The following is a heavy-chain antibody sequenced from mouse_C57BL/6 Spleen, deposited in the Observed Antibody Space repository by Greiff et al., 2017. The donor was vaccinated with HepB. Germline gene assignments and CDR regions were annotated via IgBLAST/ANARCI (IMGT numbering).Heavy chain of an antibody. V-gene: IGHV1-82*01. CDR1: GYAFSSSW. CDR3: ARSDTTVHFDY. CDR2: IYPGDGDT. Sequence: QVQLKQSGPELVKPGASVKISCKASGYAFSSSWMNWVKQRPGKGLEWIGRIYPGDGDTNYNGKFKGKATLTADKSSSTAYMQLSSLTSEDSAVYFCARSDTTVHFDYWGQGTTLTVSS. J-gene: IGHJ2*01. D-gene: IGHD1-1*01.